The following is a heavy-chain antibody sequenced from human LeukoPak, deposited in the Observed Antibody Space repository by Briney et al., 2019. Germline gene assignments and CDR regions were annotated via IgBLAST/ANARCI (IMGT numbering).Heavy chain of an antibody. CDR2: INSDARST. CDR3: AELGITMIGGV. J-gene: IGHJ6*04. V-gene: IGHV3-74*01. CDR1: GFTFSNYW. D-gene: IGHD3-10*02. Sequence: SGGSLRLSCAASGFTFSNYWMHWVRHAPGKGLVWVSRINSDARSTSYADSVKGRFTISRDNAKNTLYLQMNSLRAEDTAVYYCAELGITMIGGVWGKGTTVTISS.